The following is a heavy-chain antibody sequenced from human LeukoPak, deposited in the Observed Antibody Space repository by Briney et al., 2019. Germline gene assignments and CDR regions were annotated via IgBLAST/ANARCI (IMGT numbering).Heavy chain of an antibody. Sequence: GGSLRLSCASSEFSLSDYGMHWVRQAPGKGLEWVAVMWYDGSRALHADSVKGRFTISRDISKNTLYLQMDSLRAEDTAVYYCAKSRDGYHHGLLWGQGTLVTVSS. V-gene: IGHV3-33*06. D-gene: IGHD5-24*01. CDR1: EFSLSDYG. J-gene: IGHJ1*01. CDR2: MWYDGSRA. CDR3: AKSRDGYHHGLL.